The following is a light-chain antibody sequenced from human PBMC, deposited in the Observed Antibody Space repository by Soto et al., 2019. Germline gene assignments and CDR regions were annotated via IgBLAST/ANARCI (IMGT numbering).Light chain of an antibody. CDR3: QESYSTS. J-gene: IGKJ1*01. CDR1: QYISTY. Sequence: IHITRSPSSLSSSVGYILTITCRASQYISTYLNWYQHKPGKAPKLLIYVASNLQSGVPSRFSGSGSGTDFTLTISSLQPEDIATYYCQESYSTSFGQGTKVDIK. CDR2: VAS. V-gene: IGKV1-39*01.